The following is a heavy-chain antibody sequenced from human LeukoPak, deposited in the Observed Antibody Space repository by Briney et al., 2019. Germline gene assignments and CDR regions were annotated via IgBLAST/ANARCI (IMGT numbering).Heavy chain of an antibody. CDR2: IYYSGST. V-gene: IGHV4-59*08. D-gene: IGHD4-23*01. Sequence: KPSETLSLTCTVSGGSISSYYWSWIRQPPGKGLEWIGYIYYSGSTNYNPSLKSRVTISVDTSKNQFSLKLSSVTAADTAMYYCARNRLPTVVTPFGYYYYYMDVWGKGTTATVSS. CDR1: GGSISSYY. J-gene: IGHJ6*03. CDR3: ARNRLPTVVTPFGYYYYYMDV.